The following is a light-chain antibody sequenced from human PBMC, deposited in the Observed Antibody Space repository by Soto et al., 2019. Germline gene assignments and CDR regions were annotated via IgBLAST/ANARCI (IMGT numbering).Light chain of an antibody. CDR3: QQYNNWPPKT. CDR2: GAS. J-gene: IGKJ4*01. V-gene: IGKV3-15*01. Sequence: EIVMTQSPATLSVSPGERATLSCRASQSVSSNLAWYQQKPGQAPRLLIYGASTRATGIPARFSGSGSGTECTLTISSLQSEYFAVYYCQQYNNWPPKTFGGGTKVEIK. CDR1: QSVSSN.